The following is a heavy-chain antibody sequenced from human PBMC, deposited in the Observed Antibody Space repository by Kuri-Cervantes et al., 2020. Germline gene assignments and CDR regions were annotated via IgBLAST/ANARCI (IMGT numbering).Heavy chain of an antibody. J-gene: IGHJ6*02. D-gene: IGHD1-14*01. V-gene: IGHV3-7*01. CDR2: IKQDGSEK. CDR1: GFTFSSYW. CDR3: ARGFRPRRSWPLGYYYGMDV. Sequence: GESLKISCAASGFTFSSYWMSWVRQAPGKGLEWVANIKQDGSEKYYVDSVKGRFTISRDNAKNSLYLQMNSLRAEDTAVYYCARGFRPRRSWPLGYYYGMDVWGRGTTVTVSS.